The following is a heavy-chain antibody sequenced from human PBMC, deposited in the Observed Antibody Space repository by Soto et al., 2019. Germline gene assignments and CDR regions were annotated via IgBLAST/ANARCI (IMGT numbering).Heavy chain of an antibody. CDR3: ARGWEITMIVVVNANNWFDP. D-gene: IGHD3-22*01. V-gene: IGHV3-21*01. J-gene: IGHJ5*02. CDR1: GFTFSSYS. CDR2: ISSSSSYI. Sequence: EVQLVESGGGLVKPGGSLRHSCAASGFTFSSYSMNWVRQAPGKGLEWVSSISSSSSYIYYADSVKGRFTISRDNAKNSLYLQMNSLRAEDSAVYYCARGWEITMIVVVNANNWFDPWGQETLVTVSS.